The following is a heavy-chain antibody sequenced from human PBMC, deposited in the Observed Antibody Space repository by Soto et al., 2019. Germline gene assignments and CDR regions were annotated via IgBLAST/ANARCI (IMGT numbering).Heavy chain of an antibody. CDR2: ISVYNGNT. CDR3: ARAHQIIVPAAAPYHYVLDV. J-gene: IGHJ6*02. V-gene: IGHV1-18*01. D-gene: IGHD2-2*01. CDR1: GYTFTSYG. Sequence: QVQLVQSGAEVKKPGASVKVSCKSSGYTFTSYGISWLRLAPGQGLECMGWISVYNGNTNYAQNFQGRVTMTTDTSTSTAYMELSSLRSDDTAVYYCARAHQIIVPAAAPYHYVLDVWGQGTTVTVSS.